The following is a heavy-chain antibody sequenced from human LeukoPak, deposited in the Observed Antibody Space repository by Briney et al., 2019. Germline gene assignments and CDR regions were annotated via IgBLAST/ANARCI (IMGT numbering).Heavy chain of an antibody. Sequence: GGSLRLSCAASGFTFSSYGMHWVRQAPGKGLEWVAFIRYDGSNKYYADSVKGRFTISRDNAKNSLYLQMNSLRAEDTAVYYCARGSARQLWSKSYYFDYWGQGTLVTVSS. CDR2: IRYDGSNK. J-gene: IGHJ4*02. V-gene: IGHV3-30*02. CDR3: ARGSARQLWSKSYYFDY. CDR1: GFTFSSYG. D-gene: IGHD5-18*01.